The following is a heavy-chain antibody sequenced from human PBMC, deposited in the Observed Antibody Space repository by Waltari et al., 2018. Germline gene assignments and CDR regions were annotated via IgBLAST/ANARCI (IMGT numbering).Heavy chain of an antibody. CDR1: GGSISSSSYY. CDR2: IYYSGST. Sequence: QLQLQESGPGLVKPSETLSLTCTVSGGSISSSSYYWGWIRQPPGKGLEWIGSIYYSGSTYYNPSLKSRVTISVDTSQNQFSLKLSSVTAADTAVYYCASPPPGYSGFWYCDYWGQGTLVTVSS. D-gene: IGHD6-13*01. J-gene: IGHJ4*02. V-gene: IGHV4-39*07. CDR3: ASPPPGYSGFWYCDY.